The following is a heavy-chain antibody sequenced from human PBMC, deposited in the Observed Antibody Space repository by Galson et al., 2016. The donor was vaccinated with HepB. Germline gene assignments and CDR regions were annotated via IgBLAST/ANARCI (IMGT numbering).Heavy chain of an antibody. CDR3: SRASAELFPISFYFNL. CDR1: DDSINSGSYY. Sequence: TLSLTCNVSDDSINSGSYYWSWIRQPAGKGLEWIGRIHISGSTNYNSSLRSRVALSIETSQNQFSLKLSSVTSAVTAVYYCSRASAELFPISFYFNLWGQGTLVTVSS. D-gene: IGHD3-3*01. V-gene: IGHV4-61*02. J-gene: IGHJ4*02. CDR2: IHISGST.